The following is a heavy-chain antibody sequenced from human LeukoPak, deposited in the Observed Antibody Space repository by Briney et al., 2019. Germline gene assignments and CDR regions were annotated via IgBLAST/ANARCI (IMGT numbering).Heavy chain of an antibody. CDR1: GYTFTSYD. V-gene: IGHV1-8*01. CDR2: MNPNSGNT. CDR3: TSPLELNAFDI. J-gene: IGHJ3*02. D-gene: IGHD1-1*01. Sequence: ASVKVSCKASGYTFTSYDINWVRQATGQGLEWMGWMNPNSGNTGYAQKFQGRVTMTRNTSISTAYMEMSSLRSDDTAVYYCTSPLELNAFDIWGQGTLVTVSS.